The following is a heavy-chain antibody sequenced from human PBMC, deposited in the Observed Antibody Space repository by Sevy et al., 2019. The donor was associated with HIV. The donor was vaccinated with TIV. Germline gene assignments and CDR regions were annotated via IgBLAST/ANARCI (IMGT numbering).Heavy chain of an antibody. CDR2: ISYHGRDK. CDR3: AKDLLGDYYDSSGVLDY. D-gene: IGHD3-22*01. V-gene: IGHV3-30*18. CDR1: GIIFTSSG. J-gene: IGHJ4*02. Sequence: GGSLRLSCVVSGIIFTSSGMHWVRQAPGKGLEWVAVISYHGRDKFYADSVKGRFTISRDNSKNTVYLQMNSLGPEDAAVYYCAKDLLGDYYDSSGVLDYWGQGTLVTVSS.